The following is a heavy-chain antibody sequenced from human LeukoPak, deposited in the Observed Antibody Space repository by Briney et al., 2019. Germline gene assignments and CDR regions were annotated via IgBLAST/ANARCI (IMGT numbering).Heavy chain of an antibody. CDR1: GFRFSGYW. CDR2: IKGEGSET. V-gene: IGHV3-7*03. Sequence: PGGSLRLSCAASGFRFSGYWMTWVRQAPGKGPEWVANIKGEGSETSYVTSVRGRFTISRDNAKNSLYLQMNNLRVEDTAVYYCAREEVKSFDNWGQGTLVTVSS. J-gene: IGHJ4*02. CDR3: AREEVKSFDN.